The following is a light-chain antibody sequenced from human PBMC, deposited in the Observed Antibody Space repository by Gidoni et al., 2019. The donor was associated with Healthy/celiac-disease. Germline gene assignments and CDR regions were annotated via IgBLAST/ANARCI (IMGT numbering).Light chain of an antibody. CDR3: GTWDSSLSERV. CDR1: SSNIGNNY. V-gene: IGLV1-51*01. Sequence: QSVLTQPPSVSAAPGQKVTISCSGSSSNIGNNYVSWYQQLPGTAPKLLIYDNNTRPSGIPERFSGSKSGTSATLGITGLQTGDEADYYCGTWDSSLSERVFGGGTKLTVL. J-gene: IGLJ3*02. CDR2: DNN.